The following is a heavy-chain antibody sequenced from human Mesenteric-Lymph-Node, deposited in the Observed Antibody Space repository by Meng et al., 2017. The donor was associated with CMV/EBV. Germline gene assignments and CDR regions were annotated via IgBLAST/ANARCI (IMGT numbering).Heavy chain of an antibody. J-gene: IGHJ4*02. CDR1: GFAFSSYE. Sequence: GESLKISCAASGFAFSSYEMNWVRQAPGKGLEWVSAISGSGGSTYYADSVKGRFTISRDNSKNTLYLQMNSLRAEDTAVYYCAKGGYCSSTSCPPDYWGQGTLVTVSS. CDR3: AKGGYCSSTSCPPDY. D-gene: IGHD2-2*01. CDR2: ISGSGGST. V-gene: IGHV3-23*01.